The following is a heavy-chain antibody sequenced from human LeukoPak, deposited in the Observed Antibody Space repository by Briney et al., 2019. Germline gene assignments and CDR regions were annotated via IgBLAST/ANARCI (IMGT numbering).Heavy chain of an antibody. CDR2: ISSSSSYI. Sequence: GGSLRLSCAASGFTFSSYSMNWVRQAPGKGLEWVSSISSSSSYIYYADSVKGRFTISRDNAKNSLYLQMNSLRAEDTAVYYCARGGIVELRLLFDYWGQGTLVTVSS. D-gene: IGHD1-7*01. V-gene: IGHV3-21*01. CDR1: GFTFSSYS. J-gene: IGHJ4*02. CDR3: ARGGIVELRLLFDY.